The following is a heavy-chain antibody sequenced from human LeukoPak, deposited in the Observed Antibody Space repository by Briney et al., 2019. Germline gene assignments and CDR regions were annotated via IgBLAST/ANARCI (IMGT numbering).Heavy chain of an antibody. J-gene: IGHJ4*02. CDR1: GFTFSYYG. CDR2: IWYDGSNK. V-gene: IGHV3-33*08. Sequence: PGGSLRLSCAPSGFTFSYYGMHWVRQAPGKGLKWVAVIWYDGSNKHYADSVKGRFTISRDNSKNTLYLQMNSLRAEDTAVYYCARVHFSSSPYFDYWGQGTLVTVSS. CDR3: ARVHFSSSPYFDY. D-gene: IGHD6-6*01.